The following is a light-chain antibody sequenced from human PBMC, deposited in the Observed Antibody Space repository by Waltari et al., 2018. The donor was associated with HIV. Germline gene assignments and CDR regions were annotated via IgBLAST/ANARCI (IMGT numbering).Light chain of an antibody. Sequence: DIQMTQSPSSVSASVVDKVTITCRASQRIGTSLAWYQQKPGKAPTLLIYAASNLQGGVPSRFSGTGSETDFTLTISSLQAEDFATYHCQQAHSFPYTFGQGTKVDIK. CDR1: QRIGTS. V-gene: IGKV1-12*01. CDR3: QQAHSFPYT. J-gene: IGKJ2*01. CDR2: AAS.